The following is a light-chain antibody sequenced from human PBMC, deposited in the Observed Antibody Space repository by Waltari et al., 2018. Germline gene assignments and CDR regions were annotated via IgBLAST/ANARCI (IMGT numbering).Light chain of an antibody. Sequence: QSVLTQPPSASGTPGQRVSMSCSGSSPNVGTNYVYWYQQLPGTAPKLLIYENNQRPSGAPDRFSGSRSGTSASLAISGLQSEDEAEYYCAAWDDSLGWVFGGGTKLTVL. V-gene: IGLV1-47*01. CDR1: SPNVGTNY. J-gene: IGLJ3*02. CDR2: ENN. CDR3: AAWDDSLGWV.